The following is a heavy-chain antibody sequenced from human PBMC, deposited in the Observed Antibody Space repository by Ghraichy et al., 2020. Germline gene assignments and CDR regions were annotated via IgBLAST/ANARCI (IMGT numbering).Heavy chain of an antibody. Sequence: GGSLRLSCAASGFTFSNAWMSWVRQAPGKGLEWVGRIKSKTDGGTTDYAAPVKGRFTISRDDSKNTLYLQMNSLKTEDTAVYYCREEQWLVDYYYYYYYMDVWGKGTTVTVSS. CDR2: IKSKTDGGTT. CDR1: GFTFSNAW. D-gene: IGHD6-19*01. J-gene: IGHJ6*03. CDR3: REEQWLVDYYYYYYYMDV. V-gene: IGHV3-15*01.